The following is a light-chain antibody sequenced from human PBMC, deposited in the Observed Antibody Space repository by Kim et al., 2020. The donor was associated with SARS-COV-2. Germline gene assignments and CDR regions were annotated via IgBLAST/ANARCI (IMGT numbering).Light chain of an antibody. CDR3: HRADSFPLG. CDR2: AAS. V-gene: IGKV1-12*01. CDR1: QVISSW. Sequence: ASVGKRDSNTCRESQVISSWFAWYQQKPGKAPKLLIAAASSVQSGVPSRFSGSGSGTDFTLTISSLQPEDFASYYCHRADSFPLGFGGGTKVDIK. J-gene: IGKJ4*01.